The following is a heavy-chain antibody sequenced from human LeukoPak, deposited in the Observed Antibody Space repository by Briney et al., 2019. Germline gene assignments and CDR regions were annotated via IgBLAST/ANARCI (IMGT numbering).Heavy chain of an antibody. V-gene: IGHV3-7*01. CDR2: IKQDGSEK. D-gene: IGHD3-3*01. J-gene: IGHJ3*02. CDR1: GFTFSSYW. Sequence: GGSLRLSCAASGFTFSSYWMRWVRQAPGKGMEWVANIKQDGSEKYYVDSVKGRFTISRDNAKNSLYLQMNSLRAEDTAAYYCVGFWSGYPTHAFDIWGQGTMVTVSS. CDR3: VGFWSGYPTHAFDI.